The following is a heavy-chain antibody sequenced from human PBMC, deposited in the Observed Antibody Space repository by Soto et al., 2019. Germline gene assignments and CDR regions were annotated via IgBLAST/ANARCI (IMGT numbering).Heavy chain of an antibody. CDR1: GYSFTRYG. D-gene: IGHD3-16*01. J-gene: IGHJ6*02. CDR3: ARMGDVPYYYYGLDV. CDR2: ISGYNANT. Sequence: QVQLVQSGAEVKKPGASVKVSCKASGYSFTRYGISWVRQAPGQGLEWMGWISGYNANTNYPVNLQARVTMTTDTTTSTAYMEVTNLISDDTAVYYCARMGDVPYYYYGLDVWGQGTTVTVSS. V-gene: IGHV1-18*01.